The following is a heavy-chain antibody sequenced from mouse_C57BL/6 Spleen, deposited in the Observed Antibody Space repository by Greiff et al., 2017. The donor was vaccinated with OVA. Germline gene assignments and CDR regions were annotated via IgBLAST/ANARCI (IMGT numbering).Heavy chain of an antibody. CDR3: SEGGSLRPRYYAMDY. J-gene: IGHJ4*01. CDR1: GYSITSGYY. D-gene: IGHD1-2*01. Sequence: VQLKESGPGLVKPSQSLSLTCSVTGYSITSGYYWNWIRQFPGNKLEWMGYISYDGSNNYNPSLKNRISITRDTSKNQFFLKLNSMTTEDTATYYWSEGGSLRPRYYAMDYWGQGTSVTVSS. V-gene: IGHV3-6*01. CDR2: ISYDGSN.